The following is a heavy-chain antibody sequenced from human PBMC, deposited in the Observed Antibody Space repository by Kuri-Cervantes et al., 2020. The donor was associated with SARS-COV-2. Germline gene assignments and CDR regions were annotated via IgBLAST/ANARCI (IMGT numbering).Heavy chain of an antibody. CDR3: ARDRDLAGGMDV. Sequence: GSLRLSCAVSGGSISSSNWWSWVRQPPGKGLEWIGEIYHSGSTNYNPSLKSRVTISVDKSKNQFSLKLSSVTAADTAVYYCARDRDLAGGMDVWGQGTTVTVSS. V-gene: IGHV4-4*02. D-gene: IGHD6-13*01. CDR2: IYHSGST. CDR1: GGSISSSNW. J-gene: IGHJ6*02.